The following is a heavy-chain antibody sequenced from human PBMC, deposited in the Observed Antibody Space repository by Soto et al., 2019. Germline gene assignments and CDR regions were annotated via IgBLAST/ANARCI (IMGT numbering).Heavy chain of an antibody. D-gene: IGHD3-3*01. CDR3: ARKNFGGWSGYYTWFDP. J-gene: IGHJ5*02. CDR2: IYYSGST. V-gene: IGHV4-59*01. Sequence: KSSETLSLTCTVSGGSISSYYWSWIRQPPGKGLEWIGYIYYSGSTNYNPSLKSRVTISVDTSKNQFSLKLSSVTAADTAVYYCARKNFGGWSGYYTWFDPWGQGTLVTVSS. CDR1: GGSISSYY.